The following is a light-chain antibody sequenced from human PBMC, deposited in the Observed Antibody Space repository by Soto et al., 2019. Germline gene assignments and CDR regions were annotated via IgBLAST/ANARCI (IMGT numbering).Light chain of an antibody. CDR1: QSISSY. V-gene: IGKV3-11*01. CDR3: QYRSNSPLT. Sequence: DIVLTQSPATLSLSPGERATLSCRASQSISSYLVWFQQKPGQAPSLLIYDASTRATGIPARFGSSGSGTYFTLTISSLEPEYFAFYYCQYRSNSPLTFCHGTKLDIK. CDR2: DAS. J-gene: IGKJ3*01.